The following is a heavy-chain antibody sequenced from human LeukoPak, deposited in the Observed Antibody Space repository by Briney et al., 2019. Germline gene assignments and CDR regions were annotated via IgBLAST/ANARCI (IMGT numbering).Heavy chain of an antibody. J-gene: IGHJ4*02. D-gene: IGHD7-27*01. CDR2: IYSGGTT. Sequence: GGSLRPSCAASGFNVSNYYMSWVRQAPGKGLEWVSVIYSGGTTYYADSVKGRFTISRDNSNSTVYLQMNTLSVDDTAVYFCARASWGYDFDSWGQGALVTVSS. V-gene: IGHV3-53*01. CDR1: GFNVSNYY. CDR3: ARASWGYDFDS.